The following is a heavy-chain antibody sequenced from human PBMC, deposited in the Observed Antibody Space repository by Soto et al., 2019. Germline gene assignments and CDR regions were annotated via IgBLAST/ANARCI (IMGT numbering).Heavy chain of an antibody. CDR3: VGDGRGCFDF. J-gene: IGHJ3*01. CDR2: IGGRGNRA. D-gene: IGHD6-19*01. Sequence: GGSLRLSCAASGFIFTNYAMNWVRQAPGKGLEWVSVIGGRGNRAYYADSVQGRFTISRDNTKNKLSLQMSSLSADGRAIYYGVGDGRGCFDFWGRGTMVTVSS. CDR1: GFIFTNYA. V-gene: IGHV3-23*01.